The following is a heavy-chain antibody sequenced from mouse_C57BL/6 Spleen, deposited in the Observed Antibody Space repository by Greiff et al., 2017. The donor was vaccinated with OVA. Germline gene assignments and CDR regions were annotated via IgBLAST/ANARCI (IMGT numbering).Heavy chain of an antibody. CDR1: GYTFTSYW. D-gene: IGHD2-3*01. Sequence: VQLQQPGAELVRPGTSVKLSCTASGYTFTSYWMHWVKQRPGQGLEWIGVIDPSDSYTNYNQKFKGKATLTVDTSSSTAYMQLSSLTSEDSAGYYCARDADGYPYYFDYWGQGTTLTVSS. J-gene: IGHJ2*01. CDR3: ARDADGYPYYFDY. V-gene: IGHV1-59*01. CDR2: IDPSDSYT.